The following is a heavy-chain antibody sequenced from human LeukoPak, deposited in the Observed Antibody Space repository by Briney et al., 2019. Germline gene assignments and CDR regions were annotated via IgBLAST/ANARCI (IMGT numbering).Heavy chain of an antibody. D-gene: IGHD6-6*01. J-gene: IGHJ6*03. V-gene: IGHV3-23*01. CDR3: AKPVPTSTWYYYYMDV. CDR1: GFTFSSYA. Sequence: GGSLRLSCAASGFTFSSYAMSWVRQAPGQGLEWVSDISGSGGSTYYADSVKGRFTISRDNSKNTLYLQMNSLRAEDTAVYYCAKPVPTSTWYYYYMDVWGKGTTVTVSS. CDR2: ISGSGGST.